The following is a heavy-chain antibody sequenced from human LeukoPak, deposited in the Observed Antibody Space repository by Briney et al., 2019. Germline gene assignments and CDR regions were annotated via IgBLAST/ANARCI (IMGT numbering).Heavy chain of an antibody. CDR2: IRYDGNNR. J-gene: IGHJ6*04. CDR3: AELGITMIGGV. CDR1: GFTFSSYG. Sequence: GGSLRLSCAASGFTFSSYGMHWVRQAPGKGLEWVAFIRYDGNNRYYADSVKGRFTISRDNSKNTLYLQMNSLRAEDTAVYYCAELGITMIGGVWGKGTTVTISS. D-gene: IGHD3-10*02. V-gene: IGHV3-30*02.